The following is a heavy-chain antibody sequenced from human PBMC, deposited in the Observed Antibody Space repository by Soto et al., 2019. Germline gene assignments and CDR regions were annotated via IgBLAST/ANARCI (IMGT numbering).Heavy chain of an antibody. J-gene: IGHJ4*02. CDR2: IYYIGST. CDR3: ARGGRLVRGVPHFDY. Sequence: QVQLQESGPGLVKPSETLSLTCTVSGGSVSRGGYYWSWIRQPPGKGLEWIGYIYYIGSTNYNPSLMSRVTISVDTSKNQFSLKLSSVTAADTAVYYCARGGRLVRGVPHFDYWGQGTLVTVSS. CDR1: GGSVSRGGYY. V-gene: IGHV4-61*08. D-gene: IGHD3-10*01.